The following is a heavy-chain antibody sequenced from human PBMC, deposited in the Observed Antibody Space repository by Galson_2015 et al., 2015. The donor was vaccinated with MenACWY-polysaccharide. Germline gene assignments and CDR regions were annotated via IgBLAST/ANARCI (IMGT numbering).Heavy chain of an antibody. D-gene: IGHD7-27*01. CDR1: GFSLTSNGAA. Sequence: PALVKPTQTLTLTCSVSGFSLTSNGAAVGWIRQPPGKALEWLAVIYWNAEEHYSPSLRTRLTITRDTSKKQVALTMTNMETVDTATYYCAYRLGIQYYAHWGQGTWSPSPQ. J-gene: IGHJ4*02. CDR3: AYRLGIQYYAH. V-gene: IGHV2-5*01. CDR2: IYWNAEE.